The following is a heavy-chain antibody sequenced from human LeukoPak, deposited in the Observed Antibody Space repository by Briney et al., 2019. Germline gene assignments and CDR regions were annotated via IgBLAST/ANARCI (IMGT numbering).Heavy chain of an antibody. CDR2: INPNSGTT. V-gene: IGHV1-2*02. J-gene: IGHJ4*02. Sequence: ASVKVSCKGSEYTFTGYYMHWVRQAPGQGLEWMGWINPNSGTTNYAQKFQGRVTMTRDTSISTAYMELSGLRSDDTAVYYCARTVPNTVTTLSYWGQGTLVTVSS. CDR3: ARTVPNTVTTLSY. D-gene: IGHD4-17*01. CDR1: EYTFTGYY.